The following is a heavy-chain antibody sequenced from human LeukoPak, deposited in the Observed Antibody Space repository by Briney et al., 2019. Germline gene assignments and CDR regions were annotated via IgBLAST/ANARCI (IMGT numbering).Heavy chain of an antibody. J-gene: IGHJ4*02. V-gene: IGHV3-23*01. CDR2: ISGSGGTT. CDR1: GFTFTTYA. CDR3: AKEVPAAILHIDS. Sequence: PGGSLRLSCAASGFTFTTYAMNWVRQAPGKGLEWVSSISGSGGTTYYADSVKGRFTISRDNSKNTLYLQMNSLRAEDTALYYCAKEVPAAILHIDSWGQGTLVTVSS. D-gene: IGHD2-2*01.